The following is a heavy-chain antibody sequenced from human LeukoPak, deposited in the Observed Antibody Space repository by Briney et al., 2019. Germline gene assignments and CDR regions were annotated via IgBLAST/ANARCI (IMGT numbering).Heavy chain of an antibody. D-gene: IGHD3-10*01. CDR2: MWYDGSNK. V-gene: IGHV3-33*01. Sequence: GGSLRLSCAASGFTFSSYGMHWVRRAPGKGLEWVAIMWYDGSNKYYTDSVKGRFTISRDNSKNTLYLQMNSLRVEDTAVYYCAREGQGSGSYYMGGNWFDPWGQGTLVTVSS. CDR1: GFTFSSYG. CDR3: AREGQGSGSYYMGGNWFDP. J-gene: IGHJ5*02.